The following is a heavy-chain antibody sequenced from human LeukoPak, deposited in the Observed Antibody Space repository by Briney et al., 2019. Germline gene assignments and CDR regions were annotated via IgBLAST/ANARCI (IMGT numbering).Heavy chain of an antibody. Sequence: PGGSLRLSCAASGFTFSSYAMSWVRQAPGKGLEWVSAISGSGGSTYYADSVKGRFTISRDNSKNTLYLQMNSLRAEDTAVYYCAKCFSSSWYEFWDYWGQGTLVTVSS. CDR2: ISGSGGST. J-gene: IGHJ4*02. D-gene: IGHD6-13*01. CDR1: GFTFSSYA. CDR3: AKCFSSSWYEFWDY. V-gene: IGHV3-23*01.